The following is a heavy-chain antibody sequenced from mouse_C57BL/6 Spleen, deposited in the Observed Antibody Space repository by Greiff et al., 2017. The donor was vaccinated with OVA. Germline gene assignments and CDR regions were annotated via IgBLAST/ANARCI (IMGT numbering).Heavy chain of an antibody. Sequence: VQGVESGGGLVKPGGSLKLSCAASGFTFSSYAMSWVRQTPEKRLEWVATISDGGSYTYYPDNVKGRFTISRDNAKNNLYLQMSHLKSEDTAMYYCARDTADWYFDVWGTGTTVTVSS. V-gene: IGHV5-4*01. CDR3: ARDTADWYFDV. D-gene: IGHD1-2*01. CDR1: GFTFSSYA. CDR2: ISDGGSYT. J-gene: IGHJ1*03.